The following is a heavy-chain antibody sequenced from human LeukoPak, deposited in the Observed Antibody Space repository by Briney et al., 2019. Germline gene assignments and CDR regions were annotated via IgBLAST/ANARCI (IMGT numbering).Heavy chain of an antibody. CDR2: INHSGST. CDR3: ARGGVGLRFPFFDY. CDR1: GGSFSGYY. Sequence: SETLYLTCAVYGGSFSGYYWSWIRQPPGKGLEWIGEINHSGSTNYNPSLKSRVTISVDTSKNQFSLKLSSVTAADTAVYYCARGGVGLRFPFFDYWGQGTLVTVSS. J-gene: IGHJ4*02. D-gene: IGHD4-17*01. V-gene: IGHV4-34*01.